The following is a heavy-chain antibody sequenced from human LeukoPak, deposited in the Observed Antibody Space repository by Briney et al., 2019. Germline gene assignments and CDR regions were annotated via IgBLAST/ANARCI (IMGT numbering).Heavy chain of an antibody. CDR3: AKGSSGLLLSYLDY. D-gene: IGHD3-22*01. CDR2: ISYDGRNT. CDR1: GFTFSSYG. J-gene: IGHJ4*02. V-gene: IGHV3-30*18. Sequence: GGSLRLSCAASGFTFSSYGMHWVRQAPGKGLEWVAVISYDGRNTYYADSVKGRFTISRDNSKNTLYLQMNSLRAEDTAVYYCAKGSSGLLLSYLDYWGQGTLVTVSS.